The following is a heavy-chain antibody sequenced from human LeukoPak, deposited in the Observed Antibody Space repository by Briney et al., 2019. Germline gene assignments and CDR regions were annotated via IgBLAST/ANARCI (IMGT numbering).Heavy chain of an antibody. CDR3: AQGTVTTSSFSY. CDR2: IIPIFGTA. V-gene: IGHV1-69*06. J-gene: IGHJ4*02. CDR1: GGTFSSYA. Sequence: SVKVSCKASGGTFSSYATSWVRQAPGQGLEWMGGIIPIFGTANYAQKFQGRVMITADKSTSTAYMELSSLRSEDTAVYYCAQGTVTTSSFSYWGQGTLVTVSS. D-gene: IGHD4-17*01.